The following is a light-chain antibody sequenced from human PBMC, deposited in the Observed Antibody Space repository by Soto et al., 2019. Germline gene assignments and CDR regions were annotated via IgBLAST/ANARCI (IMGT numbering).Light chain of an antibody. CDR2: SNN. Sequence: QAVVTQPPSASGTPGQRVTIPCSGSSSNIGSNIVNWYQQLPGTAPKLLIYSNNQRPSGVPDRFSGSKSGTSASLAISGLQSEDEADYYCAAWDDSLNGVVFGGGTKVTVL. J-gene: IGLJ2*01. CDR1: SSNIGSNI. V-gene: IGLV1-44*01. CDR3: AAWDDSLNGVV.